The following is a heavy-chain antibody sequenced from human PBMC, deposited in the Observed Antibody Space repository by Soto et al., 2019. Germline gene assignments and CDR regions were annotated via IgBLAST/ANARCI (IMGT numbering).Heavy chain of an antibody. D-gene: IGHD3-9*01. V-gene: IGHV3-7*05. J-gene: IGHJ3*01. CDR1: GFTFSNYW. CDR3: AREANYRDGTGYYDVFDV. Sequence: DVQLMESGGDLVQPGGSLRLSCAASGFTFSNYWIAWVRQVPGQGLQWVDNIRRDGTVIHYLDSVEGRFSVTRGNARQSLYLQMNSLRIANTAVYYCAREANYRDGTGYYDVFDVWGQGTMVIVSS. CDR2: IRRDGTVI.